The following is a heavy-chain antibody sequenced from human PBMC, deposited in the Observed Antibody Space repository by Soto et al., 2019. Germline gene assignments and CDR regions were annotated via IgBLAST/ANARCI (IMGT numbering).Heavy chain of an antibody. J-gene: IGHJ4*02. CDR3: AKHYGSGSYYSDY. Sequence: PSETLSLTCTVSGGSISSYYWSWIRQPPGKGLEWIGYIYYSGSTNYNPSLKSRVTISVDTSKNQFSLKLSSVTAADTAVYYCAKHYGSGSYYSDYWGQGTLVTVSS. CDR1: GGSISSYY. CDR2: IYYSGST. D-gene: IGHD3-10*01. V-gene: IGHV4-59*01.